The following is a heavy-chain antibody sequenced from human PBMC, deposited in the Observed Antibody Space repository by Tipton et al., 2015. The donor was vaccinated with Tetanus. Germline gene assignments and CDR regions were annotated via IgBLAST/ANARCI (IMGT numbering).Heavy chain of an antibody. V-gene: IGHV5-51*01. CDR1: GYIFNNYW. D-gene: IGHD2-8*01. Sequence: QLVQSGGEVKKPGASLKISCKGSGYIFNNYWITWVRQKPGQGLEWMGIIYPSDSDTRYRPYFQGQVTSSVDKSINTAYLQWSSLRASDTSMFYCARADCTDGVWKVDFGGQGALVTVAS. J-gene: IGHJ4*02. CDR2: IYPSDSDT. CDR3: ARADCTDGVWKVDF.